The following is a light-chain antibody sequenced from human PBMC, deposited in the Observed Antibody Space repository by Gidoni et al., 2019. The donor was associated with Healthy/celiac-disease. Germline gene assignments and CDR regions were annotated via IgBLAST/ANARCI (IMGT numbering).Light chain of an antibody. Sequence: QSALTQPASVSGYPGKSIPISCTGTSSDVGGYNYVSWYKQHPGKAPKLMFYDVSNRPSGVSNRFSGSTSGNTTSLTISGLQAGYESDYYCTSYTSISSYVFGTGTKFTVL. CDR2: DVS. CDR3: TSYTSISSYV. J-gene: IGLJ1*01. V-gene: IGLV2-14*01. CDR1: SSDVGGYNY.